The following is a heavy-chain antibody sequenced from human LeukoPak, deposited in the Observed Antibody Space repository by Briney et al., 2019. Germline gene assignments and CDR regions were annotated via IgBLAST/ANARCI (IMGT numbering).Heavy chain of an antibody. CDR3: AGGTGGGY. CDR2: ISSSSSYI. J-gene: IGHJ4*02. D-gene: IGHD6-25*01. V-gene: IGHV3-21*01. Sequence: GLEWVSSISSSSSYIYYADSVKGRFTISRDNAKNSLYLQMNSLRAEDTAVYYCAGGTGGGYWGQGTLVTVSS.